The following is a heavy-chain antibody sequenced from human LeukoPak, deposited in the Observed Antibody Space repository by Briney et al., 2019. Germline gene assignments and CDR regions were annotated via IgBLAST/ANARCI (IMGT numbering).Heavy chain of an antibody. CDR3: ARSSTIFGVVIMNY. CDR1: GYTFTSYD. Sequence: GASVKVSCKASGYTFTSYDINWVRQATGQGLEWMGWTNPNSGNTGYAQKFQGRVTMTRNTSISTAYMELSSLRSEDTAVYYCARSSTIFGVVIMNYWGQGTLVTVSS. CDR2: TNPNSGNT. J-gene: IGHJ4*02. D-gene: IGHD3-3*01. V-gene: IGHV1-8*01.